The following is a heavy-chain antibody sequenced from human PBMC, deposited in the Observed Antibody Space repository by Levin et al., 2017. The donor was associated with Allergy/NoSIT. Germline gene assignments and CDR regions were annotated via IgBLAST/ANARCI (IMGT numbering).Heavy chain of an antibody. J-gene: IGHJ4*02. CDR1: AGFISSSSYY. Sequence: SETLSLTCSVSAGFISSSSYYWGWIRQTPGKGLEWIGSIHYSGIKYHNPSLKSRGTISVETSKNQFSLKLSSVTAADTAGYYCARHNGGRGITTIRGVIGYWGQGTLVTVSS. CDR3: ARHNGGRGITTIRGVIGY. D-gene: IGHD3-10*01. CDR2: IHYSGIK. V-gene: IGHV4-39*01.